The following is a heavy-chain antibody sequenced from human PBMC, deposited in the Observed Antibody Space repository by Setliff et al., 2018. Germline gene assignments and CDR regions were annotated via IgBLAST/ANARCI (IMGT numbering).Heavy chain of an antibody. Sequence: LRLSCATSGFTFSSYWMSWVRQAPGKGPEWVGNIKQDGSGKYYVDSVKGRFTISRDNAKNSLYVQMNSLRAEDTAVYYCARDDGYNNRWYYYWGQGTLVTVSS. V-gene: IGHV3-7*01. CDR2: IKQDGSGK. CDR1: GFTFSSYW. D-gene: IGHD6-13*01. CDR3: ARDDGYNNRWYYY. J-gene: IGHJ4*02.